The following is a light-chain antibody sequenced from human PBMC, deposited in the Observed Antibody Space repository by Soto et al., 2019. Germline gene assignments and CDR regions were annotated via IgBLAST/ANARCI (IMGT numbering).Light chain of an antibody. CDR3: SSYTSSSTPLYV. CDR2: DVS. J-gene: IGLJ1*01. CDR1: SSDVGGYNY. Sequence: QSVLTQPASVSGSPGQSITISCTGTSSDVGGYNYVSWYQQHPGKVPKLMTYDVSNRPSGVSNRFSGSKSGNTASLTISGLQAEDEADYYCSSYTSSSTPLYVFGTGTKVTVL. V-gene: IGLV2-14*01.